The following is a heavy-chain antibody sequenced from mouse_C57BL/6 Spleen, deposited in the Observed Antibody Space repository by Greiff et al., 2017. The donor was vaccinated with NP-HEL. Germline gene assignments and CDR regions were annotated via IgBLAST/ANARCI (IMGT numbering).Heavy chain of an antibody. CDR1: GYAFSSSW. CDR2: IYPGDGDT. D-gene: IGHD3-2*02. CDR3: ARCSSGYFYAMDY. J-gene: IGHJ4*01. V-gene: IGHV1-82*01. Sequence: QVQLQQSGPELVKPGASVKISCKASGYAFSSSWMNWVKQRPGKGLEWIGRIYPGDGDTNYNGKFKGTATLNADKSSSTAYMQLSSLTSEDSAVYFCARCSSGYFYAMDYWGQGTSVTVSS.